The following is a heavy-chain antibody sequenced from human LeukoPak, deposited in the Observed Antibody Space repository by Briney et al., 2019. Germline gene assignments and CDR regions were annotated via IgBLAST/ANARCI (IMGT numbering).Heavy chain of an antibody. CDR1: GFTFSSYS. J-gene: IGHJ4*02. Sequence: GGSLRLSCAASGFTFSSYSMNWVRQAPGKGLEWVSHISSSSSTIYYADSVKGRFTTSRDNAKNSLYLQMNSLRAEDTAVYYCARDRLMYSGSYPFDYWGRGTLVTVSS. D-gene: IGHD1-26*01. CDR3: ARDRLMYSGSYPFDY. V-gene: IGHV3-48*01. CDR2: ISSSSSTI.